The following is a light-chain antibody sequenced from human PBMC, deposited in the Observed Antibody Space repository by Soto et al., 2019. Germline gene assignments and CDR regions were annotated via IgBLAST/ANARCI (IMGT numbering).Light chain of an antibody. CDR2: DAS. V-gene: IGKV3-11*01. CDR1: QSVGNF. J-gene: IGKJ5*01. Sequence: EIVLTQSPATLSLSPGERATLSCRASQSVGNFLGWYQQKPGQAPRLLIYDASNRATGIPARFSGSGSGTDCTLTISSLEPEDCAVYYCQQRSNWPLFGQGTRLEIK. CDR3: QQRSNWPL.